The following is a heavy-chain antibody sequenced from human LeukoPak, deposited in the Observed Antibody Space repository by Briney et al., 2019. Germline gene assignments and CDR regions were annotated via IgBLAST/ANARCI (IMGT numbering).Heavy chain of an antibody. CDR3: ARSYSGYPFDY. D-gene: IGHD5-12*01. CDR2: LNPDSGNT. V-gene: IGHV1-8*01. Sequence: ASMKVSCKASGYTFTSYDINWVRQATGQGLEWMGWLNPDSGNTGYPQKFQGRVTMTRNTSISTAYMELSSLRSEDTAVYYCARSYSGYPFDYWGQGTLVTVSS. J-gene: IGHJ4*02. CDR1: GYTFTSYD.